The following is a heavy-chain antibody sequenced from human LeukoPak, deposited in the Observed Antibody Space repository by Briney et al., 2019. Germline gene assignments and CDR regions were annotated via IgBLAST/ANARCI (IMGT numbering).Heavy chain of an antibody. Sequence: GGSLRLSCAASGFTFSDYYMSWIRQAPGKGLEWVSYINSGGSTIYYADSVKGRFTISRDNAKNSLYLQMNSLRAEDTAVYYCARVDCSSTSCPLDYWGQGTLVTVSS. CDR2: INSGGSTI. V-gene: IGHV3-11*04. CDR3: ARVDCSSTSCPLDY. J-gene: IGHJ4*02. CDR1: GFTFSDYY. D-gene: IGHD2-2*01.